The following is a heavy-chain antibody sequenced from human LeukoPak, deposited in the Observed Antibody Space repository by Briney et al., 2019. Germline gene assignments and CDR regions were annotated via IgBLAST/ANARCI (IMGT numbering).Heavy chain of an antibody. J-gene: IGHJ3*02. CDR3: AKVGYYDSSGYPCDAFDI. CDR1: GGSISSGGYY. CDR2: ISGSGGST. D-gene: IGHD3-22*01. V-gene: IGHV3-23*01. Sequence: ETLPLTCTVSGGSISSGGYYWSWVRQAPGKGLEWVSAISGSGGSTYYADSVKGRFTISRDNSKNTLYLQMNSLRAEDTAVYYCAKVGYYDSSGYPCDAFDIWGQGTMVTVSS.